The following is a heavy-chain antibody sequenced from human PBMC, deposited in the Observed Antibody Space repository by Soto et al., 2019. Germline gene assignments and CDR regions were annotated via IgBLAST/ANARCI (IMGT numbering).Heavy chain of an antibody. CDR1: GLTFSDHY. Sequence: EVQLVESGGDLVQPGGSLRLSCVASGLTFSDHYMDWVRQTPGKGLECVGRSRNKANSYSTEYAASVKDRFIISRDDSKDSLYLQMNSLKTEDTAVYYCASPGGGYSYHSWGQGTLVSVSS. J-gene: IGHJ4*02. CDR3: ASPGGGYSYHS. V-gene: IGHV3-72*01. CDR2: SRNKANSYST. D-gene: IGHD5-18*01.